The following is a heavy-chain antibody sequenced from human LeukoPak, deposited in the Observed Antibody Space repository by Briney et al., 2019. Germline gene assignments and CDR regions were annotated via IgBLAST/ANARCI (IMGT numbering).Heavy chain of an antibody. CDR2: IIPIFGTA. CDR3: AREGCSGGSCYSFFDSYYYYYGMDV. J-gene: IGHJ6*02. V-gene: IGHV1-69*13. D-gene: IGHD2-15*01. Sequence: ASVRVSCKASGGTFSSYAISWVRQAPGQGLEWMGGIIPIFGTANYAQKFQGRVTITADESTSTAYMELSSLRSEDTAVYYCAREGCSGGSCYSFFDSYYYYYGMDVWGQGTTVTVSS. CDR1: GGTFSSYA.